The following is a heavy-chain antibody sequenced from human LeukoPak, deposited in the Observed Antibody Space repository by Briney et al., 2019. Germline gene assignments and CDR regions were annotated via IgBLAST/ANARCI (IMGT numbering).Heavy chain of an antibody. V-gene: IGHV4-59*01. CDR1: GGSISSYY. CDR3: ARGGEWLLANYYYYMDV. D-gene: IGHD5-12*01. CDR2: IYYSGST. J-gene: IGHJ6*03. Sequence: SSETLSLTCTVSGGSISSYYWSWIRQPPGKGLEWIGYIYYSGSTNYNPSLKSRVTISVDTSKNQFSLKLSSVTAADTAVYYCARGGEWLLANYYYYMDVWGKGTTVTVSS.